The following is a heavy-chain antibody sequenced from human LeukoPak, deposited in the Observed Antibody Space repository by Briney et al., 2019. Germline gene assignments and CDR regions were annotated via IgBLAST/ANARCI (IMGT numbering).Heavy chain of an antibody. CDR3: ARLDGYSGYELL. D-gene: IGHD5-12*01. V-gene: IGHV1-2*02. CDR2: INPNSGGT. CDR1: GYTLTGYY. Sequence: ASVKVSCKASGYTLTGYYIHWVRQAPGQGLEWMGWINPNSGGTNYAQKFQGRVTMTRDTSISTAYMELSRLRSDDTAVYYCARLDGYSGYELLWGQGTLVTVSS. J-gene: IGHJ4*02.